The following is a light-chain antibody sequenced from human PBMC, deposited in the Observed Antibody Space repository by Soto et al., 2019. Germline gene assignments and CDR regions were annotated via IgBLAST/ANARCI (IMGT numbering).Light chain of an antibody. V-gene: IGKV3-15*01. CDR1: QSVRTN. CDR2: GAS. J-gene: IGKJ4*01. Sequence: EIVMTQSPGTLSVSPGEGATLSCRASQSVRTNLAWYQQKFGQAPRLLIYGASTRATGIPARFSGSGSGTAFTLTISSLQSEDFAVFYCQQYNNWPLTFGGGTKVEIK. CDR3: QQYNNWPLT.